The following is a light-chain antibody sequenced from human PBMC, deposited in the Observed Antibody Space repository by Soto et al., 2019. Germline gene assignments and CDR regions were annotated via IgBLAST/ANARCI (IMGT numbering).Light chain of an antibody. V-gene: IGKV3-15*01. CDR1: QSVSSN. Sequence: EIVMTQSPATLSVSPGERATLSCRASQSVSSNLAWYKQKPGQAPRLLIYGASTRATGIQARFSGSGSGTEFTLTISSLQSEDFAVYYCQQYNNWPGTFGQGTTVDIK. CDR2: GAS. J-gene: IGKJ1*01. CDR3: QQYNNWPGT.